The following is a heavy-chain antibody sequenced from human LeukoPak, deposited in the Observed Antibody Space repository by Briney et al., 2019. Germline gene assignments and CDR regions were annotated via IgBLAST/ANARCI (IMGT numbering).Heavy chain of an antibody. CDR2: IIPILGTA. CDR1: GGTFSSYA. J-gene: IGHJ4*02. Sequence: GASVKVSCKASGGTFSSYAISWVRQAPGQGLEWMGGIIPILGTANYAQKFQGRVTITADESTSTAYMELSSLRSEDTAVYYCARVRATYYYDSSGYYYFDYWGQGTLVTVSS. D-gene: IGHD3-22*01. V-gene: IGHV1-69*13. CDR3: ARVRATYYYDSSGYYYFDY.